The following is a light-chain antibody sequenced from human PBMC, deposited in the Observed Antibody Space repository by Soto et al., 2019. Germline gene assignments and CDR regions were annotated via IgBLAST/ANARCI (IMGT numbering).Light chain of an antibody. Sequence: QSALTQPPSASGSPGQSVTISCTGTSSDIGGYNYVSWYQQYPGKAPKLMIYEVTKRPSGVPERFSGSKSGNTASLTVSGLQAEDEAEYYCSSYAGSNNFVVFGGGTKLTVL. CDR3: SSYAGSNNFVV. V-gene: IGLV2-8*01. CDR2: EVT. CDR1: SSDIGGYNY. J-gene: IGLJ2*01.